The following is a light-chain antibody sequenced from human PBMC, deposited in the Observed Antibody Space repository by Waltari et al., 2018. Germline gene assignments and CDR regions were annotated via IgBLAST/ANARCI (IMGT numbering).Light chain of an antibody. V-gene: IGLV2-11*01. Sequence: QSALTQPRSVSGSPGQSVTISCTGTSRDVGGYNYVSWYQQHPGKAPKLMIYDVTKRPSGVPDRFSGSRSGNTASLTISGLQAEDEADYYCCSYAGNYNLVFGGGTELTVL. CDR1: SRDVGGYNY. J-gene: IGLJ2*01. CDR2: DVT. CDR3: CSYAGNYNLV.